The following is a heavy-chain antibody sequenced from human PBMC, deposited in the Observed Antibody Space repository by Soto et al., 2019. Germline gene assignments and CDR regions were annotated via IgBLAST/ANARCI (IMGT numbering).Heavy chain of an antibody. CDR2: INPNSGGT. Sequence: ASVKVSCKASGYTFTGYYMHWVRQAPGQGLEWMGWINPNSGGTNYAQKFQGWVTMTRDTSISTAYMELSRLRSDDTAVYYCARGGWELPPGLVSFDIWGQGTMVTVS. CDR3: ARGGWELPPGLVSFDI. D-gene: IGHD1-26*01. J-gene: IGHJ3*02. V-gene: IGHV1-2*04. CDR1: GYTFTGYY.